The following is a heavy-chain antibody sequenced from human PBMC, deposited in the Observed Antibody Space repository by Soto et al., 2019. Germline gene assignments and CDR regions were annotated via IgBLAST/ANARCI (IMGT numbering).Heavy chain of an antibody. CDR3: ARVLGYCSGGSCYSYYYYYMDV. CDR1: GFTFSDYY. J-gene: IGHJ6*03. D-gene: IGHD2-15*01. CDR2: ISSSGSTI. Sequence: VQLVESGGGLVKPGGSLRLSCAASGFTFSDYYMSWIRQAPGKGLEWVSYISSSGSTIYYADSVKGRFTISRDNAKNSLYLQMNSLRAEDTAVYYCARVLGYCSGGSCYSYYYYYMDVWGKGTTVTVSS. V-gene: IGHV3-11*01.